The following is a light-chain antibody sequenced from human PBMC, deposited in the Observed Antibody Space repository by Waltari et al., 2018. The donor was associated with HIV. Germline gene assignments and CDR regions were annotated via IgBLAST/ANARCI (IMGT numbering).Light chain of an antibody. J-gene: IGLJ1*01. CDR2: DNN. CDR3: QVWDSDTGV. CDR1: TLASKD. Sequence: SYELTQTPSVSVSLGQTATVAWGGDTLASKDVHLDQQKPGRPPLLVIYDNNTRPSGIPGRFSGFNSGITATLTISGAQGDDEADYYCQVWDSDTGVFGSGTKVTVL. V-gene: IGLV3-9*01.